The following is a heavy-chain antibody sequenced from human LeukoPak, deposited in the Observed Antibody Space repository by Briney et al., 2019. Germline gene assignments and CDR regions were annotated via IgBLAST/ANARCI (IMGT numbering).Heavy chain of an antibody. D-gene: IGHD2-2*01. J-gene: IGHJ5*02. CDR3: ARDRSYAVNQGGWLDP. V-gene: IGHV3-30*01. CDR1: GFTFSNFA. Sequence: PGGSLRLSCVASGFTFSNFAIHWVRQGPGKGLEWVAVTSDDGRKKYYADSAKGRFTISRDNSKNTLYLQMNSLRTDDTAIYYCARDRSYAVNQGGWLDPWGQGTLVAVSS. CDR2: TSDDGRKK.